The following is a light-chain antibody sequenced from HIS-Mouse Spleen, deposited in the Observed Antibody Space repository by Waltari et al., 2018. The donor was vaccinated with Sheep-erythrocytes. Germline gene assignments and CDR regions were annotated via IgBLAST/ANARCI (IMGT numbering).Light chain of an antibody. CDR3: CSYAGSSTWV. Sequence: QSALTQPASVSGSPGQSITISCTGTSSDVGSYNLVSGYQQHPGKAPKLMIYEGSKRRSGVVNRFSGSKSGDTASLTISGVQAEDEADYYCCSYAGSSTWVFGGGTKLTVL. V-gene: IGLV2-23*01. CDR1: SSDVGSYNL. J-gene: IGLJ3*02. CDR2: EGS.